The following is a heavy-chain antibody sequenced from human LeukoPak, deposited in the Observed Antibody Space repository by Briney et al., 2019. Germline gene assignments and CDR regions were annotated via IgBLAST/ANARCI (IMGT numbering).Heavy chain of an antibody. Sequence: SQTLSLTCTVSGGSISSGSYYWSWIRQPAGKGLEWIGRIYTSGSTNYNPSLKSRVTMSVDTSKNQFSLKLSSVTAADTAVYYCARVSINWNYGSTGWFDPWGQGTLVTVSS. D-gene: IGHD1-7*01. CDR2: IYTSGST. J-gene: IGHJ5*02. CDR3: ARVSINWNYGSTGWFDP. CDR1: GGSISSGSYY. V-gene: IGHV4-61*02.